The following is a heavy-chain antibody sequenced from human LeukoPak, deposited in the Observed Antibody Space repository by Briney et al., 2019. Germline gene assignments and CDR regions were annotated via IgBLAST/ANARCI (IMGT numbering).Heavy chain of an antibody. Sequence: PSETLSLTCTVSGGSISSYYWSWIRQPPGKGLEWIGYIYYSGSTNYNPSLKSRVTISVDTSKNQFSLKLSSVTAADTAVYYCVGSDTIGYTPREWDYWYFDLWGRGTLVTVSS. V-gene: IGHV4-59*01. CDR3: VGSDTIGYTPREWDYWYFDL. CDR2: IYYSGST. J-gene: IGHJ2*01. CDR1: GGSISSYY. D-gene: IGHD3-16*02.